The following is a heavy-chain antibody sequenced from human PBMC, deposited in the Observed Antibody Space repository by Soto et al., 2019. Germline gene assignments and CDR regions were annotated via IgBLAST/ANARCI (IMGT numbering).Heavy chain of an antibody. CDR1: GYSFTSYW. CDR2: IYPGDSDT. V-gene: IGHV5-51*01. Sequence: PVESLTLSCTGSGYSFTSYWIGWVRQMPGKGLEWMGIIYPGDSDTRYSPSFQGQVTISADKSISTAYLQWSSLKASDTAMYYCASGYYINGIFDYWGQGTLVTVSS. J-gene: IGHJ4*02. D-gene: IGHD3-22*01. CDR3: ASGYYINGIFDY.